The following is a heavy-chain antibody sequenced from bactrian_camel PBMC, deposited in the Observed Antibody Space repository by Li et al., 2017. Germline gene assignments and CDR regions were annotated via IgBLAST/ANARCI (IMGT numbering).Heavy chain of an antibody. CDR1: GFTFTTYT. D-gene: IGHD6*01. CDR2: IYSDGPDP. V-gene: IGHV3S6*01. CDR3: AADFCPSVADFGRTWYRATSFGY. Sequence: ASGFTFTTYTINWVRQAPGKGLEWLCMIYSDGPDPDYADSVKGRFTISKANTKNTLYLQMNSLKPEDTAMYYCAADFCPSVADFGRTWYRATSFGYWGQGTQVTVS. J-gene: IGHJ6*01.